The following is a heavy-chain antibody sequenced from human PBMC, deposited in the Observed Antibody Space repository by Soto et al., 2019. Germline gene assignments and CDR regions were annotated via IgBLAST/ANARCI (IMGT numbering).Heavy chain of an antibody. D-gene: IGHD3-9*01. V-gene: IGHV3-23*01. J-gene: IGHJ4*02. CDR1: GFTFSSYA. CDR3: AFNILTGLSYFDY. Sequence: GGSLRLSCAASGFTFSSYAMSWVRQAPGKGLEWVSAISGSGGSTCYADSVKGRFTISRDNSKNTLYLQMNSLRAEDTAVYYCAFNILTGLSYFDYWGQGTLVTVSS. CDR2: ISGSGGST.